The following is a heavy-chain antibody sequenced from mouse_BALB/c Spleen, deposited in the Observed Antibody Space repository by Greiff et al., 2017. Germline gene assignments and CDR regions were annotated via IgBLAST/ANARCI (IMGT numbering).Heavy chain of an antibody. CDR3: ARVDYRYEGSMVMDY. CDR1: GFTFSSYA. D-gene: IGHD2-14*01. J-gene: IGHJ4*01. CDR2: ISSGGSYT. V-gene: IGHV5-9-4*01. Sequence: EVQLVESGGGLVKPGGSLKLSCAASGFTFSSYAMSWVRQSPEKRLEWVAEISSGGSYTYYPDTVTGRFTISRDNAKNTLYLEMSSLRSEDTAMYYCARVDYRYEGSMVMDYWGQGTSVTVSS.